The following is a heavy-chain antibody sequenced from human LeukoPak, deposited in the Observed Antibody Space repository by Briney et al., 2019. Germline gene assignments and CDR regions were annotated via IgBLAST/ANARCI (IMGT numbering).Heavy chain of an antibody. J-gene: IGHJ4*02. D-gene: IGHD1-26*01. CDR3: AYRNNFEY. Sequence: PGGSLRLSCAASGFSFSGHWMNWVRQPPGKGLEWVANIKADGSEKYYVDSVKGRFTISRDDAKSTVDLQMDNLRAEDTAIYYCAYRNNFEYWGQGALVTVSS. V-gene: IGHV3-7*05. CDR2: IKADGSEK. CDR1: GFSFSGHW.